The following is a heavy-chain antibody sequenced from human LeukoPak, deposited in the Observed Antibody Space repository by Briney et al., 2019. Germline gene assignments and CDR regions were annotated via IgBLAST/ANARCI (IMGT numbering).Heavy chain of an antibody. D-gene: IGHD6-13*01. J-gene: IGHJ4*02. V-gene: IGHV3-74*01. CDR2: FNSDGRST. Sequence: PGGSLRLSCAASGFTFSSYWMHWVRQVPGKGLVWVSRFNSDGRSTSYADSVKGRFTISRDNAKNTLYLQMNSLTAEDTAVYYCARVAYGSSWYVDYWGQGNLVTVST. CDR1: GFTFSSYW. CDR3: ARVAYGSSWYVDY.